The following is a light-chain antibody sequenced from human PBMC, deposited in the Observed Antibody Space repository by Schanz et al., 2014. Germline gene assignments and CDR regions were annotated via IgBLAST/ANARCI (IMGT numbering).Light chain of an antibody. CDR2: DVS. CDR1: QSVRSTY. J-gene: IGKJ1*01. CDR3: QQYNNCLTWT. Sequence: EIVLTQSPGTLSLSPGERATFSCRASQSVRSTYFAWYQHIPGQAPRLLIHDVSKRASGIADRFSGSGSGAEFTLTISRLEPQDFAVYYCQQYNNCLTWTFGQGTKVEIK. V-gene: IGKV3-20*01.